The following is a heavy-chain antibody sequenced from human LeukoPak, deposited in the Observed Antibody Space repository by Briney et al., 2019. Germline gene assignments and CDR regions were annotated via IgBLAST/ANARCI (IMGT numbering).Heavy chain of an antibody. CDR1: GYSISSDYY. Sequence: SETLSLTCAVSGYSISSDYYWGWIRQPPGKGLEWLGTIHQSGSTNYNPSLRSRISISVDTSRNQFSLTLRSVTAADTALYYCARVRNYAAGYPDCWGQGTLVTVSS. CDR3: ARVRNYAAGYPDC. D-gene: IGHD1-7*01. V-gene: IGHV4-38-2*01. J-gene: IGHJ4*01. CDR2: IHQSGST.